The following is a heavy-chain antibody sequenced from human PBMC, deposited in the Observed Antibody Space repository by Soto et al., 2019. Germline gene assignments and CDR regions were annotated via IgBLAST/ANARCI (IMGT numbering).Heavy chain of an antibody. V-gene: IGHV3-30-3*01. J-gene: IGHJ6*02. D-gene: IGHD2-2*01. CDR2: ISYDGSNK. CDR1: GFTFSSYA. CDR3: ARDQDIVVVPAARPRYYYYYGMDV. Sequence: SCAASGFTFSSYAMHWVRQAPGKGLEWVAVISYDGSNKYYADSVKGRFTIPRDNSKNTLYLQMNSLRAEDTAVYYCARDQDIVVVPAARPRYYYYYGMDVWGQGTTVTVS.